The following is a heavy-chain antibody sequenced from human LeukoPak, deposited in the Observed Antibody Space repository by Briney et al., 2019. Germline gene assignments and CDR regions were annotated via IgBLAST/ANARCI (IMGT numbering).Heavy chain of an antibody. CDR2: ITSSSAYI. V-gene: IGHV3-21*01. CDR1: GFTFSSYT. J-gene: IGHJ4*02. CDR3: ARLYYYDSSAGDY. D-gene: IGHD3-22*01. Sequence: PGGSLRLSCAGSGFTFSSYTMSWVRQAPGKGLEWVSSITSSSAYINYADSVKGRFTISRDNDQKSLYLHMNSLRAEDTAVYYCARLYYYDSSAGDYWGQGTLVTVSS.